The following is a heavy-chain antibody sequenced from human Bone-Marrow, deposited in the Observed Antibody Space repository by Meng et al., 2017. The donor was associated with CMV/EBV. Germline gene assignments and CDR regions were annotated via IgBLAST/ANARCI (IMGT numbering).Heavy chain of an antibody. CDR1: GFTFSSYW. V-gene: IGHV3-7*04. Sequence: GESLKISCAASGFTFSSYWMSWVRQAPGKGPEWVANINEDGSLNHYVDSVKGRFTISRDNAQNSLYLQMNSLRGDDTAVYYCEGGDGYWGQGTLATVSS. CDR3: EGGDGY. J-gene: IGHJ4*02. CDR2: INEDGSLN.